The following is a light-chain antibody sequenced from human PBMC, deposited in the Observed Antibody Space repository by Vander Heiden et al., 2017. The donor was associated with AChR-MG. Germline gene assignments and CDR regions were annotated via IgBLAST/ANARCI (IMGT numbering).Light chain of an antibody. CDR2: LGS. CDR1: QSLLHSNGYNY. Sequence: DIVMTQSPLSLPVTPGEPASISCRSSQSLLHSNGYNYLDWYLQKPGQSPQLLIDLGSNRASGVPDRFSGSGAGTDFTLKISRVEAEDVGVYYCRQALQTVTLGTETKVDIK. J-gene: IGKJ3*01. V-gene: IGKV2-28*01. CDR3: RQALQTVT.